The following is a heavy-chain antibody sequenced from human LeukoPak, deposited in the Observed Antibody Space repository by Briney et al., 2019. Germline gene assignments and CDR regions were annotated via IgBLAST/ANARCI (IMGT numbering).Heavy chain of an antibody. CDR1: GFTFSSYS. J-gene: IGHJ6*03. Sequence: QTGGSLRLSCAASGFTFSSYSMNWVRQAPGKGLEWVSYISSSSSPIYYADSVKGRFTISRDNAKNSLYPQMNSLRAEDTAVYYCARESSGSYYRRTVYYYYYMDVWGKGTTVTVSS. D-gene: IGHD3-10*01. CDR2: ISSSSSPI. CDR3: ARESSGSYYRRTVYYYYYMDV. V-gene: IGHV3-48*01.